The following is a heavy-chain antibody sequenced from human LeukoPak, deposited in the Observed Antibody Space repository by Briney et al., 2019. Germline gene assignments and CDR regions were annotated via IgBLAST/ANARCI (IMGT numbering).Heavy chain of an antibody. Sequence: PSETLSLTCTVSGGSISSSSYYWGWIRQPPGKGLEWIGSIYYSGSTYSNPSLKSRVTLSVDTSNNQFSLKLSSATAADTAVYYCARHSPTIPLGGFDPWGQGTLVTVSS. D-gene: IGHD3-3*01. CDR3: ARHSPTIPLGGFDP. CDR2: IYYSGST. J-gene: IGHJ5*02. CDR1: GGSISSSSYY. V-gene: IGHV4-39*01.